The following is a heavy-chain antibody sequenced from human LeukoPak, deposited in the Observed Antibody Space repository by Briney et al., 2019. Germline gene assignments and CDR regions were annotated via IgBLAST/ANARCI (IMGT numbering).Heavy chain of an antibody. Sequence: PSETLSLTCTVSGGSISSSTYYWGWIRQPPGKGLEWIGSIYYRRSTYYNPSLKSRVTISVDTSKNQFSLKLSSVTAADTAVYYCARGGGISAFNRPHDYWGQGTLVTVSS. CDR3: ARGGGISAFNRPHDY. J-gene: IGHJ4*02. CDR2: IYYRRST. D-gene: IGHD2-15*01. V-gene: IGHV4-39*07. CDR1: GGSISSSTYY.